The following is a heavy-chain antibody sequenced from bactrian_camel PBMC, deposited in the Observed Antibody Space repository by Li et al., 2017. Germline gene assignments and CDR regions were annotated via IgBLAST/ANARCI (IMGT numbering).Heavy chain of an antibody. Sequence: QLVESGGGSEQAGGSLRLSCAAPGYTYSSYYMGWFRQAPGKEREGVAAIEADGGTTYYTDSVKGRFTISRDRAKNTLYLQMNSLKPEDTAMSYCAADRALDDDCYVGSLYTDFAYWGQGTQVTVS. V-gene: IGHV3S28*01. J-gene: IGHJ6*01. CDR2: IEADGGTT. CDR3: AADRALDDDCYVGSLYTDFAY. D-gene: IGHD3*01. CDR1: GYTYSSYY.